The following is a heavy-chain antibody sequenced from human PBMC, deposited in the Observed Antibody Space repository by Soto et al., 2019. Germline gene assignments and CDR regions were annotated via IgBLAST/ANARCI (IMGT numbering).Heavy chain of an antibody. CDR3: AKDRFGYYYYMDV. V-gene: IGHV3-23*01. Sequence: GGSLRLSCAASGFTFSSYAMSWVRQVPGKGLEWVSAISGSGGSTYYADSVKGRFTISRDNSKNTLYLQMNSLRAEDTAVYYCAKDRFGYYYYMDVWGKGTTVTVSS. J-gene: IGHJ6*03. CDR2: ISGSGGST. D-gene: IGHD3-3*01. CDR1: GFTFSSYA.